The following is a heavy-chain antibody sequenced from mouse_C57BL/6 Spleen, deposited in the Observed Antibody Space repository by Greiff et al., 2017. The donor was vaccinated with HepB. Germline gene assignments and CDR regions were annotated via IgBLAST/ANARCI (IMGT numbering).Heavy chain of an antibody. D-gene: IGHD3-3*01. Sequence: VQLQQSGPELVKPGASVKMSCKASGYTFTDYNMHWVKQSHGKSLEWIGYINPNNGGTSYNQKFKGKATLTVNKSSSTAYMELRSLTSEDSAVYYCAREGDLGGYFDYWGQGTTLTVSS. CDR3: AREGDLGGYFDY. CDR1: GYTFTDYN. CDR2: INPNNGGT. J-gene: IGHJ2*01. V-gene: IGHV1-22*01.